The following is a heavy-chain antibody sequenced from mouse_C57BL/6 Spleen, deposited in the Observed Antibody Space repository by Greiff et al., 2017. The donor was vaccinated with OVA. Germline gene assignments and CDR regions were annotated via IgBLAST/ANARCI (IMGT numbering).Heavy chain of an antibody. CDR3: TRSGDDYDLYYAMDY. CDR2: IYPGNSDT. D-gene: IGHD2-4*01. J-gene: IGHJ4*01. CDR1: GYTFTSYW. V-gene: IGHV1-5*01. Sequence: VQLQQSGTVLARPGASVKMSCKTSGYTFTSYWMHWVKQRPGQGLEWIGAIYPGNSDTSYNQKFKGKAKLTAVTSASTAYMELSSLTNEDSAVYYCTRSGDDYDLYYAMDYWGQGTSVTVSS.